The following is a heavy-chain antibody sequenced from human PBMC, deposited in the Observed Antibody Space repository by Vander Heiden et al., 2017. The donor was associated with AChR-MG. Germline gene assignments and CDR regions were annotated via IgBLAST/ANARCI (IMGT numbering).Heavy chain of an antibody. J-gene: IGHJ4*02. CDR3: ARGQRRLRNFQQLATCDY. CDR2: ISSSSSYI. CDR1: GFPFRSYS. V-gene: IGHV3-21*01. D-gene: IGHD6-13*01. Sequence: EVQLVESGGGLVKPGGSLRRSCEAAGFPFRSYSVDWVRHAPGKGLEWVSSISSSSSYIYYADSVKGRFTISRDNAKNSLYLQMNSLRAEDTAVYYCARGQRRLRNFQQLATCDYWGQGTLVTVSS.